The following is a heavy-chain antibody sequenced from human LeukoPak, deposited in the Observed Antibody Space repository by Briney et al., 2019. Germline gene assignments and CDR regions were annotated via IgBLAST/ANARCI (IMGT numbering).Heavy chain of an antibody. CDR1: GDSVSSNSAA. J-gene: IGHJ4*02. CDR2: TYYRSKLYN. D-gene: IGHD5-12*01. CDR3: ARDPDSYYSGYDGGFDY. Sequence: SQTLSLTCAISGDSVSSNSAAWNWIRQSPSRGLEWLGRTYYRSKLYNDYAVSVKSRITINPDTSKNQFSLQLNSVTPEDTAVYYCARDPDSYYSGYDGGFDYWGQGTLVTVSS. V-gene: IGHV6-1*01.